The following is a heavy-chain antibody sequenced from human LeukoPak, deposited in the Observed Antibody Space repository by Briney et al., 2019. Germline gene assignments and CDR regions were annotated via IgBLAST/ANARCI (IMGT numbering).Heavy chain of an antibody. CDR2: IYYSGST. V-gene: IGHV4-39*07. J-gene: IGHJ1*01. CDR3: ARGRQQLGYFQH. Sequence: SETLSLTCTVSGGSISSSSYYWGWIRQPPGKGLEWIGSIYYSGSTYYNPSLKSRVTISVDTSKNQFSLKLSSVTAADTAVYYCARGRQQLGYFQHWGQGTLVTVSS. D-gene: IGHD6-13*01. CDR1: GGSISSSSYY.